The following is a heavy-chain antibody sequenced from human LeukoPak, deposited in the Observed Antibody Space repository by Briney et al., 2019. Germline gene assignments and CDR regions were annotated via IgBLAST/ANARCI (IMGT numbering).Heavy chain of an antibody. CDR2: INTNTGNP. J-gene: IGHJ4*02. CDR3: ARDHHYYDSSGYGY. Sequence: ASVKISCKASGYTFTSYAMNWVRQAPGQGLEWMGWINTNTGNPTYAQGFTGRFVFSLDTSVSTAYLQISSLKAEDTAVYYCARDHHYYDSSGYGYWGQGTLVTVSS. CDR1: GYTFTSYA. V-gene: IGHV7-4-1*02. D-gene: IGHD3-22*01.